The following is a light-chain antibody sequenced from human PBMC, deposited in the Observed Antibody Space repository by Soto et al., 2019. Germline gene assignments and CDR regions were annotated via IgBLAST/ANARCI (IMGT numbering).Light chain of an antibody. CDR1: QSVSSN. Sequence: EIVMTQSPATLSVSPGERATLSCRASQSVSSNLAWYQQKSGQTPRLLIYAASTRATDIPARFSGSGSGTEFTLSISSLQSEDIAVYFCQQYDNWPLTFGGGTKVEIK. J-gene: IGKJ4*01. CDR2: AAS. CDR3: QQYDNWPLT. V-gene: IGKV3-15*01.